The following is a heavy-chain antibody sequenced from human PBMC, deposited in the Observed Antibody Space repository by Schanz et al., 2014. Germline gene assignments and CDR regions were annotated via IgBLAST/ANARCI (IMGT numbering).Heavy chain of an antibody. J-gene: IGHJ5*02. CDR3: AKAEYDILTDSYSRLDP. D-gene: IGHD3-9*01. CDR1: GYTFTTYA. CDR2: ISVYTGNT. V-gene: IGHV1-18*01. Sequence: QVQLVQSGAEVKKPGASVRVSCKASGYTFTTYAMSWVRQAPGQGLEWVGWISVYTGNTEYGQKVQGRVTMTADTSTNAAYVERRSLRSDDTAVYYCAKAEYDILTDSYSRLDPWGQGTLVTVSS.